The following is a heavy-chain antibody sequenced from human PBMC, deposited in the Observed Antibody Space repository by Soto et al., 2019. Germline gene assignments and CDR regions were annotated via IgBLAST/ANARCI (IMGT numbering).Heavy chain of an antibody. J-gene: IGHJ6*02. D-gene: IGHD1-26*01. CDR3: ARAQGWEAEYGMDV. CDR1: GGTFSSYA. Sequence: QVQLVQSGAEVKKPGSSVKVSCKASGGTFSSYAISWVRQAPGQGLEWMGGIIPFGTANYAQKFQGRVTITADESTSTAYVELSSLRSEDTAVYYCARAQGWEAEYGMDVWGQGTTVTVSS. CDR2: IIPFGTA. V-gene: IGHV1-69*01.